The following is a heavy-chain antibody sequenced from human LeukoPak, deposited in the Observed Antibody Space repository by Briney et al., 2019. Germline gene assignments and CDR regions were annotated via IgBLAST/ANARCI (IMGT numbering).Heavy chain of an antibody. CDR1: GGTFSSYA. V-gene: IGHV1-69*13. CDR3: ASRPYDIWSGYPTYYFDY. CDR2: IIPIFGTA. J-gene: IGHJ4*02. Sequence: GASVKVSCKASGGTFSSYAISWVRQAPGQGLEWMGGIIPIFGTANYAQKFQGRVTITADESTSTAYMELSSLRSEDTAVYYCASRPYDIWSGYPTYYFDYWGQGTLVTVSS. D-gene: IGHD3-3*01.